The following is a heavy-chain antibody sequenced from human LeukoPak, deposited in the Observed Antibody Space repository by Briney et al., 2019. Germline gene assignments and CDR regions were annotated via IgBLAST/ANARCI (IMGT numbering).Heavy chain of an antibody. CDR2: IYSGGST. CDR3: ASHVRYCSSTSCYTVGY. J-gene: IGHJ4*02. CDR1: GFTVSSNY. V-gene: IGHV3-53*01. Sequence: GGSLRLSCAASGFTVSSNYMSWVRQAPGKGLEWVSVIYSGGSTYYADSVKGRFTISRDNSKNTLYLQMNSLRAEDTAVYYCASHVRYCSSTSCYTVGYWGQGTLVTVSS. D-gene: IGHD2-2*02.